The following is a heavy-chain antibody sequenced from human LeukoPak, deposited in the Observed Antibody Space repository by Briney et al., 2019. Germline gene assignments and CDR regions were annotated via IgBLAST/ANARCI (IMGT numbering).Heavy chain of an antibody. J-gene: IGHJ3*02. CDR2: IFYSGST. Sequence: SETLSLTCTVSGGSINSYYWSWIRQSPGKGLEWIGNIFYSGSTNYNPSLKSRVTISVDTSKNQFSLKLSSVTAADTAVYYCARDPGGMIAPYAFDIWGQGTMVTVSS. D-gene: IGHD3-22*01. V-gene: IGHV4-59*01. CDR1: GGSINSYY. CDR3: ARDPGGMIAPYAFDI.